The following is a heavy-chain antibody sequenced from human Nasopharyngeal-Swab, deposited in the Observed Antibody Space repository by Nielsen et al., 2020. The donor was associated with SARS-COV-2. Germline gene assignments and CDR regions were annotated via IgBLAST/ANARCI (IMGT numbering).Heavy chain of an antibody. V-gene: IGHV4-59*01. CDR2: IYYSGST. Sequence: SETLSLTCTVSGGSISSYYWSWIRQPPGKGLEWIGYIYYSGSTNYNPSLKSRVTISVDTSKNQFSLKLSSVTAADTAVYYCARYGSTYYYDSSGYTQGVYFQHWGQGTLFPVSS. D-gene: IGHD3-22*01. J-gene: IGHJ1*01. CDR3: ARYGSTYYYDSSGYTQGVYFQH. CDR1: GGSISSYY.